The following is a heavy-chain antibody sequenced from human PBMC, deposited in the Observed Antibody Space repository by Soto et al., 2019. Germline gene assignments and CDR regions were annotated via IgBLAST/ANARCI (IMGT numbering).Heavy chain of an antibody. D-gene: IGHD6-13*01. CDR2: ISTYNEKK. V-gene: IGHV1-18*04. Sequence: QVQLVQSGADMKKPGASVKVSCRTSGYRFTTYGISWVRQAPGQGLEWMGWISTYNEKKKYIQKFQGRLTMTTEASTSTAYMELKNLRSDDTAVYYCARDTFVGSRCWDAFDSWGQGTLVTVSS. J-gene: IGHJ4*02. CDR1: GYRFTTYG. CDR3: ARDTFVGSRCWDAFDS.